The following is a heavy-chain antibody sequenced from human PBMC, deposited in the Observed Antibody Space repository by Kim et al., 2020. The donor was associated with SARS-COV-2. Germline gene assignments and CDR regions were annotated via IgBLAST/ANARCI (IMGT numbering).Heavy chain of an antibody. D-gene: IGHD1-7*01. CDR1: GFTFSSFA. CDR3: AKYRNFAATQYFDS. Sequence: GGSPRLSCLGSGFTFSSFAMSWVRQAPGKGLEWVSAISGSGVNIFYEDSVEGRFTISRDNSKNTLYLQMNSLGAEDTAIYYCAKYRNFAATQYFDSWGQG. J-gene: IGHJ4*02. CDR2: ISGSGVNI. V-gene: IGHV3-23*01.